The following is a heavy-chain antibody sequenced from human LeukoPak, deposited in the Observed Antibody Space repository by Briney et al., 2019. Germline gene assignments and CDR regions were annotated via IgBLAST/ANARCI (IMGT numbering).Heavy chain of an antibody. CDR1: GGTFSSYG. CDR2: ISAYNGNT. CDR3: ARVSVVPAAMTYYYYYYMDV. Sequence: ASVKVSCKASGGTFSSYGISWVRQAPGQGLEGMGWISAYNGNTKYAQKLQGRVTMTTDTSTRTAYMELRSLRSDDTAVYYCARVSVVPAAMTYYYYYYMDVWGKGTTVTVSS. J-gene: IGHJ6*03. V-gene: IGHV1-18*01. D-gene: IGHD2-2*01.